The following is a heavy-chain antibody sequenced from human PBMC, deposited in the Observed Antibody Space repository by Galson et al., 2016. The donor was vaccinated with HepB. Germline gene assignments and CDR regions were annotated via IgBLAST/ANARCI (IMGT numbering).Heavy chain of an antibody. Sequence: SLRLSCAASGFTLSTYGMHWVRQAPGKGLEWVAFIWYDGSKKYYIESVKGRFIISRDNSKNTVYLQMNSLRAEDRAVYYCAREGVGQVGMDVWGQGAKVTVSS. D-gene: IGHD3-16*01. CDR3: AREGVGQVGMDV. CDR1: GFTLSTYG. CDR2: IWYDGSKK. J-gene: IGHJ6*02. V-gene: IGHV3-33*01.